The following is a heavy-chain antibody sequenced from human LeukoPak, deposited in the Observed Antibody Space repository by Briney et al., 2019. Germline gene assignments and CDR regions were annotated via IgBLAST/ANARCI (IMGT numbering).Heavy chain of an antibody. Sequence: GSLRLSCAASGFTFSSYAMHWVRQAPGKGLEWVAVISYDGSNKYYADSVKGRFTISRDNSKNTLYLQMNSLRAEDTAVYYCAKDQTGTPNDYWGQGTLVTVSS. CDR2: ISYDGSNK. CDR3: AKDQTGTPNDY. D-gene: IGHD1-7*01. CDR1: GFTFSSYA. V-gene: IGHV3-30-3*02. J-gene: IGHJ4*02.